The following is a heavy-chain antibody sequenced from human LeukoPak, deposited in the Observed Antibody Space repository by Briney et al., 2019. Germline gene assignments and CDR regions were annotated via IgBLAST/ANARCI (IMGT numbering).Heavy chain of an antibody. Sequence: PGGSLRLSCAASGFTFSSYAMSWVRQAPGKGLEWVSAISGSGGSTYYADSVKGRFTISRDNSKNTLYLQMNSLRAEDTAVYYCAKDSIAARNHYYYYGMDVWGQGTTVTVSS. D-gene: IGHD6-6*01. V-gene: IGHV3-23*01. CDR3: AKDSIAARNHYYYYGMDV. CDR1: GFTFSSYA. J-gene: IGHJ6*02. CDR2: ISGSGGST.